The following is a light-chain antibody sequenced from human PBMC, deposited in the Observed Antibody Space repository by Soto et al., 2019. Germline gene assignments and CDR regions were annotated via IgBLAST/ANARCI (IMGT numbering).Light chain of an antibody. V-gene: IGLV1-40*01. J-gene: IGLJ1*01. CDR2: GST. CDR1: SSDIGAGSE. CDR3: QSYDNRLSAYV. Sequence: QSVLTQPPSLSGAPGQRVTISFTGSSSDIGAGSEVHWYQQLPGTAPKLLIFGSTNRPSGVPDRFSGSKSATSASLAITGLQAEDEADYYCQSYDNRLSAYVFGTGTKLTVL.